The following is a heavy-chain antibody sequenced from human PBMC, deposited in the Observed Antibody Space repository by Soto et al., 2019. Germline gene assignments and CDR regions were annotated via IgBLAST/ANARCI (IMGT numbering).Heavy chain of an antibody. D-gene: IGHD1-26*01. V-gene: IGHV5-10-1*01. J-gene: IGHJ3*02. CDR3: ARRLYSGRRYPFDI. CDR2: IDPSDSYT. Sequence: RGESLKISCKGSGYSFTNYWISWVRPMPGKGLEWMGRIDPSDSYTNYSPSFQGHVTISADKSISTAYLQWSSLKASDTAMYYCARRLYSGRRYPFDIWGQRTMVTVSS. CDR1: GYSFTNYW.